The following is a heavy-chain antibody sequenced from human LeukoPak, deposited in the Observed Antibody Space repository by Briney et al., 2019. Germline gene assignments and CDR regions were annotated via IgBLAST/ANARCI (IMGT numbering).Heavy chain of an antibody. V-gene: IGHV4-34*01. Sequence: QPSETLSLTCAVYGGSFSGYYWSWIRQPPGKGLEWIGEINHSGSTNYNPSLKSRVTISVDTSKNQFSLKLSSVTAADTAVYYCARGYSYAIDYWGQGTLVTVSS. J-gene: IGHJ4*02. D-gene: IGHD5-18*01. CDR1: GGSFSGYY. CDR3: ARGYSYAIDY. CDR2: INHSGST.